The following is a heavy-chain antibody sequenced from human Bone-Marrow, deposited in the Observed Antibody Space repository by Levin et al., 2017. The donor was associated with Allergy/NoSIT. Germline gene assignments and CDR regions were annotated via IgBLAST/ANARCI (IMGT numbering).Heavy chain of an antibody. D-gene: IGHD1-14*01. J-gene: IGHJ6*02. Sequence: ASVKVSCKVSGDTLTALSIHWVRQAPGKGLEWMGGSDPEDGETIYAQNFQGRVTMTEDTSTDTAYMELSSLRSEDSAVYYCAIDRGGCGEPIWIYYGMDVWGQGTTVTVSS. CDR1: GDTLTALS. CDR2: SDPEDGET. CDR3: AIDRGGCGEPIWIYYGMDV. V-gene: IGHV1-24*01.